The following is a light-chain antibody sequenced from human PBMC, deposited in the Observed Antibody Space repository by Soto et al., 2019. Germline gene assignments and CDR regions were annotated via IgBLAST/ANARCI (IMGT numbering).Light chain of an antibody. J-gene: IGKJ1*01. CDR1: QSVSSSY. CDR2: GAS. Sequence: VLTQSPGTLSLSPGKRATLSCRASQSVSSSYLAWYQQKPGQAPRLLIYGASSRATAIPDRFSGSGFGTDFTLTITRLEPEDFAVYYCQQYGDSPQTFGPGTKVDIK. CDR3: QQYGDSPQT. V-gene: IGKV3-20*01.